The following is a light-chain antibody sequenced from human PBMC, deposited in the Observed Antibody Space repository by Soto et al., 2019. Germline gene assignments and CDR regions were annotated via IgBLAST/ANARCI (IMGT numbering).Light chain of an antibody. CDR3: SSYTGSNVV. Sequence: QSALTQPASVSGSPGQSITISCTGTSSDVGGYNYVSWYQHHPGKAPKLMIFDVSNRPSGVSNRFSGSKSGNTASLTISGLQAEDEADYYCSSYTGSNVVFGGGTQLTVL. CDR1: SSDVGGYNY. V-gene: IGLV2-14*03. CDR2: DVS. J-gene: IGLJ2*01.